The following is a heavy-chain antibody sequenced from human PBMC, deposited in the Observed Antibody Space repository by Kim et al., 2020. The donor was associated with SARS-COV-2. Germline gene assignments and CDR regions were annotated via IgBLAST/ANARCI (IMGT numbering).Heavy chain of an antibody. CDR2: ISAYNGNT. CDR1: GYTFTSYG. V-gene: IGHV1-18*01. J-gene: IGHJ6*02. CDR3: ARRVRTPSEDWVVTSYYYGMDV. Sequence: ASVKVSCKATGYTFTSYGISWVRQAPGQGLEWMGWISAYNGNTNYAQKLQGRVTMTTDTSTSTAYMELRSLRSDDTAVYYCARRVRTPSEDWVVTSYYYGMDVWGQGTTVTVSS. D-gene: IGHD2-2*01.